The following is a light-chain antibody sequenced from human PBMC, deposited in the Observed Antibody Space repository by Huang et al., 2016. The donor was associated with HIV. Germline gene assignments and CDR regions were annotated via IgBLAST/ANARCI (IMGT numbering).Light chain of an antibody. Sequence: DIQMTQSPSSLSASVGVRVTITCRASHSIKKYLNWYQQKPGKAPKLLIYGASSLQMGVPSRFSGSGSGTDFTLTISSLQPEDFATYYCQQSYSTLLFTFGPGTKVDI. CDR1: HSIKKY. CDR2: GAS. CDR3: QQSYSTLLFT. V-gene: IGKV1-39*01. J-gene: IGKJ3*01.